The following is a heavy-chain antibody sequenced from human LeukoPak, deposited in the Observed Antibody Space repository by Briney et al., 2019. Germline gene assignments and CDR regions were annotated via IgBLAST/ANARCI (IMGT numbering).Heavy chain of an antibody. J-gene: IGHJ4*02. CDR3: ARFLRYCSGGSCFRANHYYFDY. CDR1: GGSISSSNW. CDR2: IYHSGST. D-gene: IGHD2-15*01. Sequence: SETLSLTCAVSGGSISSSNWWSWVRQPPGKGLEWIGEIYHSGSTNYNPSLKSRVTISVDKSKNQFSLKLSSVTAADTAVYYCARFLRYCSGGSCFRANHYYFDYWGQGTLVTVSS. V-gene: IGHV4-4*02.